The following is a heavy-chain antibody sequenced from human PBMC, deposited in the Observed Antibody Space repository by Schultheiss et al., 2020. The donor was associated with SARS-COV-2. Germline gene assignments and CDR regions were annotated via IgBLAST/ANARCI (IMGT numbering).Heavy chain of an antibody. J-gene: IGHJ4*02. V-gene: IGHV4-61*01. CDR3: ASGGWGIGH. CDR1: GGSVSSGSYY. CDR2: IYYSGST. Sequence: SETLSLTCTVSGGSVSSGSYYWSWIRQPPGKGLEWIGYIYYSGSTNYNPSLKSRVTISVDTSKNQFSLKLSSVTAADTAVYYCASGGWGIGHWGQGTLVTVSS. D-gene: IGHD3-16*01.